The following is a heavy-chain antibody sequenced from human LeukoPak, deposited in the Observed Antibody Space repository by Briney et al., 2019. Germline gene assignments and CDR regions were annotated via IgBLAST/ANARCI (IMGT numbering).Heavy chain of an antibody. D-gene: IGHD1-26*01. CDR1: GFNFHYYG. CDR2: ITSSGDKT. Sequence: GGSLRLSCTASGFNFHYYGMTWVRQAPGKGLEYVSSITSSGDKTYYAESVRGRFTISRDNSEKTVFLQMNSLRAEDSAVYYFAIDLPSYQRGGGAHIFDCWGQGSRVIVSS. V-gene: IGHV3-23*01. J-gene: IGHJ4*02. CDR3: AIDLPSYQRGGGAHIFDC.